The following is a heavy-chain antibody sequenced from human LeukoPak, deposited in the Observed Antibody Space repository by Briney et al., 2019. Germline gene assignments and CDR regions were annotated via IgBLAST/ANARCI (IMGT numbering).Heavy chain of an antibody. J-gene: IGHJ5*02. D-gene: IGHD6-13*01. Sequence: GGSLRLSCAASGFTFSSYSMNWVRQAPGKGLEWVSSISSSSSYIYYADSVKGRFTISRDNAKNSLYLQMNSLRAEDTAVYYCARAYSSSWYWFDPWGQGTLVTVSS. CDR1: GFTFSSYS. CDR2: ISSSSSYI. CDR3: ARAYSSSWYWFDP. V-gene: IGHV3-21*04.